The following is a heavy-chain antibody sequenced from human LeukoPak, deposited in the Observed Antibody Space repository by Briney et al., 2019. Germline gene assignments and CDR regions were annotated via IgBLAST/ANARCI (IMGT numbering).Heavy chain of an antibody. D-gene: IGHD1-7*01. V-gene: IGHV3-48*01. J-gene: IGHJ4*02. CDR3: ARGNGNYVY. Sequence: PGGSLRLSCAASGFPLSSYSINWVRQAPGKGLEWVSYISSSGSAIYYVDSVKGRFTVSRDNAKNSLFLQMNSPRAEDTAVYYCARGNGNYVYWGQGTLVTVSS. CDR1: GFPLSSYS. CDR2: ISSSGSAI.